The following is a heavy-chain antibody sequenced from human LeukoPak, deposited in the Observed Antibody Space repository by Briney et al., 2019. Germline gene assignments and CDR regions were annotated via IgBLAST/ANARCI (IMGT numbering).Heavy chain of an antibody. CDR1: GFTFSSYG. V-gene: IGHV3-30*02. CDR3: AKAGCSGGSCYSAFDY. D-gene: IGHD2-15*01. J-gene: IGHJ4*02. CDR2: IRYDGSNK. Sequence: GGSVTLSCAASGFTFSSYGMHGLRQAPAKGREGVAFIRYDGSNKYYADSVKGRLTIYRDNSKNTLYLQMNSVRAEDTCVYYCAKAGCSGGSCYSAFDYWGQGTLVTVSS.